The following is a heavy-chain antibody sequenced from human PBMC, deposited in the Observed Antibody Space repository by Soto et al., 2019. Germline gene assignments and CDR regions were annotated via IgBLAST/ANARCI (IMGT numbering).Heavy chain of an antibody. V-gene: IGHV4-39*01. CDR1: GGSISSSSYF. J-gene: IGHJ6*02. D-gene: IGHD2-15*01. Sequence: SETLSLTCTVSGGSISSSSYFWGWIRQPPWKGLEWIGSIYYSGNTYYNPSLKSRVTISVDTSKKQFSLKLSSVTAADTAVYYCARHGLGSGYYYYYGMDVWGHGXTVTVYS. CDR3: ARHGLGSGYYYYYGMDV. CDR2: IYYSGNT.